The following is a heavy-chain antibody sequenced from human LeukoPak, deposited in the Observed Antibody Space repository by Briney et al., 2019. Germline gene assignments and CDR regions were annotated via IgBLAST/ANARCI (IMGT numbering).Heavy chain of an antibody. CDR1: GFTFSSYS. J-gene: IGHJ3*02. V-gene: IGHV3-21*01. D-gene: IGHD2-15*01. CDR2: ISSSSSYI. Sequence: PGGSLRLSCAASGFTFSSYSMNWVRQAPGKELGWVSSISSSSSYIYYADSVKGRFTISGDNAKNSLYLQMNSLRAEDTAVYYCAREIVVVVAASGAFDIRGQGTMVSVSS. CDR3: AREIVVVVAASGAFDI.